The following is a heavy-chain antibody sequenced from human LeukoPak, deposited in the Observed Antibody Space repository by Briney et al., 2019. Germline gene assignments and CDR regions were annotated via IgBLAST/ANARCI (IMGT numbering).Heavy chain of an antibody. J-gene: IGHJ4*02. V-gene: IGHV4-59*08. CDR3: AGSTYDSSGYSEPFFDY. D-gene: IGHD3-22*01. CDR1: GGSISSYY. CDR2: IYYSGST. Sequence: SETLSLTCTVSGGSISSYYWSWIRQPPGKGLEWIGYIYYSGSTNYNPSLKSRVTISVDTSKNQFSLKLSSVTAADTAVYFCAGSTYDSSGYSEPFFDYWGQGTLVTVSS.